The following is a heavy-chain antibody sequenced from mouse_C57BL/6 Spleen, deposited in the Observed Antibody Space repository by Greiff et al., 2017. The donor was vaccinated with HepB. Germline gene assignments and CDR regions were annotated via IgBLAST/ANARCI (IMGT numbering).Heavy chain of an antibody. Sequence: EVKLVESEGGLVQPGSSMKLSCTASGFTFSDYYMAWVRQVPEKGLEWVANINYDGSSTYYLDSLKSRFIISRDNAKNILYLQMSSLKSEDTATYYCARRGETGTWYFDVWGTGTTVTGSS. CDR3: ARRGETGTWYFDV. CDR1: GFTFSDYY. D-gene: IGHD4-1*01. V-gene: IGHV5-16*01. CDR2: INYDGSST. J-gene: IGHJ1*03.